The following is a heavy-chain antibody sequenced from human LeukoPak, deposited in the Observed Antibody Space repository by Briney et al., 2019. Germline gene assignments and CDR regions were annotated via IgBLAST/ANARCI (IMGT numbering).Heavy chain of an antibody. J-gene: IGHJ4*02. V-gene: IGHV3-11*06. Sequence: GGSLRLSCAASGFTFSDYYMSWIRQAPGKGVEWVSYISSSSSYTNYADSVKGRFTISRDNAKNSLYLQMNSLRDEDTAVYYCARFSNTEYCSSISCYVFDYWGQGTLVTVSS. CDR3: ARFSNTEYCSSISCYVFDY. D-gene: IGHD2-2*01. CDR1: GFTFSDYY. CDR2: ISSSSSYT.